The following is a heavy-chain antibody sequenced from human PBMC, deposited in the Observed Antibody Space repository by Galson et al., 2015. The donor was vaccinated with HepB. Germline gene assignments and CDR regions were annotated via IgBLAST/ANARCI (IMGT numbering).Heavy chain of an antibody. CDR2: ISGSGGST. CDR1: GFTFSSYA. Sequence: SLRLSCAASGFTFSSYAMSWVRQAPGKGLEWVSAISGSGGSTYYADSVKGRFTISRDNSKNTLYLQMNSLRAEDTAVYYCAKGAGYYYGSGTEDYFDYWGQGTLVTVSS. J-gene: IGHJ4*02. V-gene: IGHV3-23*01. D-gene: IGHD3-10*01. CDR3: AKGAGYYYGSGTEDYFDY.